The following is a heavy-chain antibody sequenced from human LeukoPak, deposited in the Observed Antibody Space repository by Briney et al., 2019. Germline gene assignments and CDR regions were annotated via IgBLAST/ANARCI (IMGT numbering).Heavy chain of an antibody. CDR2: MSPNSGNT. V-gene: IGHV1-8*01. D-gene: IGHD1-26*01. CDR3: ARGSGSYPRSNWFGP. J-gene: IGHJ5*02. CDR1: GYTFTSYD. Sequence: GASVKVSCKASGYTFTSYDINWVRQATGHGLEWMGWMSPNSGNTGYAQKFQGRVTMTRNTSITTAYMELSSLRSEDTAVYYCARGSGSYPRSNWFGPWGQGTLVTVSS.